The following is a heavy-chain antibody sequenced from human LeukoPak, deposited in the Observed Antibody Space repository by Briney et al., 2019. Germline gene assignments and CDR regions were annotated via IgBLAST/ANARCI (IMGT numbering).Heavy chain of an antibody. CDR1: GGSISSYY. D-gene: IGHD3-22*01. Sequence: PSETLSLTCTVSGGSISSYYWSWIRQPPGKGLEWIGYIYYSGSTNYNPSLKSRVTISVDTSKSQFSLKLSSVTAADTAVYYCARATHYYDSSGYPYYYYGMDVWGQGTTVTVSS. V-gene: IGHV4-59*01. CDR3: ARATHYYDSSGYPYYYYGMDV. CDR2: IYYSGST. J-gene: IGHJ6*02.